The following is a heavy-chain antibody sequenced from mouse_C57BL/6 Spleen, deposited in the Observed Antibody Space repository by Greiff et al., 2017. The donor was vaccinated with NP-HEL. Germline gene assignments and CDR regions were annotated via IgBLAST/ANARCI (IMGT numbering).Heavy chain of an antibody. CDR1: GYTFTSYW. V-gene: IGHV1-50*01. J-gene: IGHJ2*01. Sequence: QVQLQQPGAELVKPGASVKLSCKASGYTFTSYWMQWVKQRPGQGLEWIGEIDPSDSYTNYNQKFKGKATLTVDTSSSTAYMQLSSLTSEDSAVYYCGRSFDFDYWGQGTTLTVSS. CDR2: IDPSDSYT. CDR3: GRSFDFDY.